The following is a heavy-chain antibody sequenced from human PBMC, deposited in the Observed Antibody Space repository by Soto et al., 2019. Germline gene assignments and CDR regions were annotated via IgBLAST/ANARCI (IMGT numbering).Heavy chain of an antibody. CDR2: ISGGGGII. J-gene: IGHJ6*02. Sequence: EVQLLESGGGLVQPGGSLRVSCAASGFAFSDYAMTWVRQAPGKGLEWVSSISGGGGIIYYADSVKGRFSISRDNSKNTLYLQMNRLRAEDTALYYCTKGMDVWGQGTTVTVSS. V-gene: IGHV3-23*01. CDR3: TKGMDV. CDR1: GFAFSDYA.